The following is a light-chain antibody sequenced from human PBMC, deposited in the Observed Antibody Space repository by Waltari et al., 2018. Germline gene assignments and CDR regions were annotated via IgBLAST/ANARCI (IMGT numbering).Light chain of an antibody. V-gene: IGLV1-40*01. CDR2: GNN. CDR1: SSNIGAGYD. J-gene: IGLJ2*01. Sequence: QSVLAQPPSVSGAPGPRVTLSCTGSSSNIGAGYDVHWYQQLPGTAPKLLIYGNNNRPSGVPDRFSGSKSGTSASLAITGLQAEDEASYYCQSYDTNLVVFGGGTKLTVL. CDR3: QSYDTNLVV.